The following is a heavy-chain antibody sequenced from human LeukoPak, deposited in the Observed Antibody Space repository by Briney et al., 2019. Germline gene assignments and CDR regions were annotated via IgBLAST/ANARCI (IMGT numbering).Heavy chain of an antibody. CDR2: ISYDGSNK. D-gene: IGHD3-22*01. CDR1: GFTFSSYA. J-gene: IGHJ4*02. Sequence: SGGSLRLSCAASGFTFSSYAMHWVRQAPGKGLEWVAVISYDGSNKYYADSVKGRFTISRDNAKNSLFLQMNSLRGEDTALYYCARDLDSSGFYYHNYFDYWGQGTLVTVSS. V-gene: IGHV3-30*04. CDR3: ARDLDSSGFYYHNYFDY.